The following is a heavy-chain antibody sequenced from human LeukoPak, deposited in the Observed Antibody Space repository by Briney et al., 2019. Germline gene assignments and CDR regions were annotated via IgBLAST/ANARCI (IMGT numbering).Heavy chain of an antibody. J-gene: IGHJ4*02. D-gene: IGHD3-22*01. CDR2: ISGSGGST. CDR3: ARQEARGYSYEGLDY. V-gene: IGHV3-23*01. Sequence: GGSLRLSCAASGFTFSSYAMSWVRQAPGKGLEWVSAISGSGGSTYYADSVKGRFTISRDNSKNTLYLQMNSLRPDDTAIYFCARQEARGYSYEGLDYWGQGTLVTVSS. CDR1: GFTFSSYA.